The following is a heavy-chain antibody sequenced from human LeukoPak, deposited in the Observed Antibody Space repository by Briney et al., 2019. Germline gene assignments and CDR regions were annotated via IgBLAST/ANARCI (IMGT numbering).Heavy chain of an antibody. J-gene: IGHJ5*02. Sequence: SETLSLTCAVYGGSFSRYYWTWIRQPPGKGLEWIGEINHSGSANYNPSLKSRVTMSVDTSKNQFSLKLTSVTVADTAVYYCARQGGYYGSGSYSWGQGTLVTVSS. CDR1: GGSFSRYY. CDR3: ARQGGYYGSGSYS. CDR2: INHSGSA. D-gene: IGHD3-10*01. V-gene: IGHV4-34*01.